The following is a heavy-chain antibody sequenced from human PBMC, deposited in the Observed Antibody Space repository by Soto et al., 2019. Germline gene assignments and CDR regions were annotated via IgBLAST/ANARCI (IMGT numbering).Heavy chain of an antibody. D-gene: IGHD2-15*01. CDR3: ATGYCSGGSCPVSMDV. V-gene: IGHV1-24*01. CDR2: FDPEDDET. J-gene: IGHJ6*04. Sequence: ASVKVSCKGSGYTLTGFSMHWVRQAPGKGLKWMGGFDPEDDETIYAQKLQGRVTMTEDTSTDTAYMELSSLRSEETALFYCATGYCSGGSCPVSMDVWGKGTTVTVSS. CDR1: GYTLTGFS.